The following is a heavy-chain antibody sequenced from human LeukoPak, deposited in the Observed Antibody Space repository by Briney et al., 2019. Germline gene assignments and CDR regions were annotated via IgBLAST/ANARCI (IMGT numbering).Heavy chain of an antibody. Sequence: GGSLRLSCAASGFTFSSHWMSWVRQAPGKGLEWVANIKQDGSEKYYVDSVKGRFTISRDNAKNSLYLQMNSLRAEDTAVYYCAREGYSYLVYYFDYWGQGTLVTVSS. CDR3: AREGYSYLVYYFDY. CDR2: IKQDGSEK. CDR1: GFTFSSHW. J-gene: IGHJ4*02. V-gene: IGHV3-7*01. D-gene: IGHD5-18*01.